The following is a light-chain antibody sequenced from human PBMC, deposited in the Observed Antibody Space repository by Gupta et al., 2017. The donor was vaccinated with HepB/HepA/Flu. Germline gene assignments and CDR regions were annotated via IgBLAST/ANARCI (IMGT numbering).Light chain of an antibody. V-gene: IGLV2-8*01. CDR1: TSDIGSYTY. CDR2: EVS. Sequence: QSALTQPPSASGSPGQSVTISCTGTTSDIGSYTYVSWYQQHPGKAPTLLIYEVSKRPSGVPDRFSGSKSGITASLTVSGLQDEDEADYYCSSYAGSNIVVFGGGTKLTVL. J-gene: IGLJ2*01. CDR3: SSYAGSNIVV.